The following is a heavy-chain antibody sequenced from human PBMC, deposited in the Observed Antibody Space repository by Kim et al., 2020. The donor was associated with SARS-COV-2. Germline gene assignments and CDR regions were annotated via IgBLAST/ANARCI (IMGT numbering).Heavy chain of an antibody. V-gene: IGHV1-69*01. D-gene: IGHD5-12*01. J-gene: IGHJ4*02. CDR3: ARGRDGYNYFDY. Sequence: NYAQKFQGRVTITADESTSTAYMELSSLRSEDTAVYYCARGRDGYNYFDYWGQGTLVTVSS.